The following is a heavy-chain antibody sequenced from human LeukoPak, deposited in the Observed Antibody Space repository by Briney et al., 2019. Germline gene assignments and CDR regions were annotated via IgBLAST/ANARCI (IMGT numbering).Heavy chain of an antibody. Sequence: PSETLSLTCTVSGGSISSGSYYWSWIRQPAGKGLEWIGRIYTSGSTNYNPSLKGQVTISVDTSKNQFSLKLSSVTAADTAVYYCARGPYYYDSSGNFDYWGQGTLVTVSS. J-gene: IGHJ4*02. V-gene: IGHV4-61*02. CDR2: IYTSGST. D-gene: IGHD3-22*01. CDR3: ARGPYYYDSSGNFDY. CDR1: GGSISSGSYY.